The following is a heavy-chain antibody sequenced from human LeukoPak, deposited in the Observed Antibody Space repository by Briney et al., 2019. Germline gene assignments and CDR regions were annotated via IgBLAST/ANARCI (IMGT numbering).Heavy chain of an antibody. V-gene: IGHV1-69*13. Sequence: SVKVSCKASGYTFTSCHMHWVRQAPGQGLEWMGGIIPIFGTANYAEKFQGRVTITADESTSTAYMELSSLRSEDTAVYYCASNQDIVATIGFDPWGQGTLVTVSS. CDR1: GYTFTSCH. CDR3: ASNQDIVATIGFDP. D-gene: IGHD5-12*01. J-gene: IGHJ5*02. CDR2: IIPIFGTA.